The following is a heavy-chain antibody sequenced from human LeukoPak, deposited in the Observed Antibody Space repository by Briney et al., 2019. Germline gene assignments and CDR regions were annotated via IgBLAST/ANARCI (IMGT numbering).Heavy chain of an antibody. CDR2: ISGSGST. V-gene: IGHV3-23*01. Sequence: GGSLRLSCAASVFTFSSYSTNWVRQAPWKGLDWVSAISGSGSTYYADSVKGRFTISRDNSKNTLYLQMNSLRAEDTAVYYCAKSVAGTLGTFDYWGQGTLITVSS. CDR1: VFTFSSYS. CDR3: AKSVAGTLGTFDY. D-gene: IGHD6-19*01. J-gene: IGHJ4*02.